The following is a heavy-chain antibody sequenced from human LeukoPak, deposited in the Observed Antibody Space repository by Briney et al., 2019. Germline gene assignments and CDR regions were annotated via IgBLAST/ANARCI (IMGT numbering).Heavy chain of an antibody. CDR1: GLTFSSDW. V-gene: IGHV3-74*01. CDR2: INSDASTI. Sequence: GGSLRLSCAASGLTFSSDWMHWVRQVPGKGLVWVSRINSDASTINYADSVKGRFTISRDNAKNTLYLQMNNLRAEDTAVYYCARDDYGDPTDYYYYYGMDVWGQGTTVTVSS. J-gene: IGHJ6*02. CDR3: ARDDYGDPTDYYYYYGMDV. D-gene: IGHD4-17*01.